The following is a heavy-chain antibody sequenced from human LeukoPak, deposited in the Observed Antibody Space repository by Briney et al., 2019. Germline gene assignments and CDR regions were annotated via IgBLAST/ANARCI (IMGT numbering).Heavy chain of an antibody. J-gene: IGHJ5*02. CDR1: GFPFSRYW. CDR3: ARDVTYHGGDWFDP. D-gene: IGHD4-23*01. V-gene: IGHV3-48*04. Sequence: PGGSLRLSCAASGFPFSRYWMTWVRQAPGKGLEWVSYISSTASSIYYADSVKGRFTISRDNAKNSLYLQMNSLRAEDTAVYYCARDVTYHGGDWFDPWGQGTLVTVSS. CDR2: ISSTASSI.